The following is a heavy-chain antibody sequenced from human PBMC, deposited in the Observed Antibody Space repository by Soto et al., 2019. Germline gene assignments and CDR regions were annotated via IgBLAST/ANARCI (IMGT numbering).Heavy chain of an antibody. CDR2: IKEDGSAK. J-gene: IGHJ5*02. CDR3: ARDGDGYPA. V-gene: IGHV3-7*01. Sequence: GGSLRLSCAASGFTFSRNWMSWVRQAPGKGLEWVANIKEDGSAKYYADAVKGRFTLSRDNVENSLYLQMNSLRAEDTAVYHCARDGDGYPAWGQGTLVTVSS. D-gene: IGHD1-1*01. CDR1: GFTFSRNW.